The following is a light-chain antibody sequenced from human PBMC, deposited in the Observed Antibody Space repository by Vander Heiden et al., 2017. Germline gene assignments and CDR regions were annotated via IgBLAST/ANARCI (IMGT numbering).Light chain of an antibody. CDR1: QGISNH. Sequence: AIRMTPSPSSFSASTGDRVTITCRASQGISNHLAWYQQKPGKAPKLLIYGASTLESGVSSRFSGSGSGTDFTLTISYLQSEDYATYYCQQYYSYPRTFGGGTKVEIK. CDR3: QQYYSYPRT. V-gene: IGKV1-8*01. CDR2: GAS. J-gene: IGKJ4*01.